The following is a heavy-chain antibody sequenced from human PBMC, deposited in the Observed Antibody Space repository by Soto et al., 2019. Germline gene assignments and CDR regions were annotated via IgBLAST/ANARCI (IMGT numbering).Heavy chain of an antibody. V-gene: IGHV1-69*12. CDR3: ARSITGTVSYYYGMDV. CDR2: FNPMFATA. D-gene: IGHD1-20*01. J-gene: IGHJ6*02. CDR1: GGTFSSYA. Sequence: QVQLVQSGAEVKKPGSSVKVSCKASGGTFSSYAISWVRQAPGQGLEWMGGFNPMFATADYAQKFQGRVTITADESTSTAYMELSSLRSEDTAVYYCARSITGTVSYYYGMDVWGQGTTVTVSS.